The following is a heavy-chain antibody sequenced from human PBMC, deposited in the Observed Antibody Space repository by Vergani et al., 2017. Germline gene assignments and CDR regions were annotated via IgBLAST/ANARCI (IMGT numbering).Heavy chain of an antibody. CDR2: VSYSGTT. Sequence: QLQLQESCPGLVKPSETLSLTCTVSGGSISSNSYYWSWIRQPPGKGLEWIGSVSYSGTTFYNPSLKSRVTVSVDTSKNHFSLKLNSVTAADTDVYYCARDGGEYDKDALDVWGQGTKVTVTS. D-gene: IGHD2-21*01. V-gene: IGHV4-39*02. CDR3: ARDGGEYDKDALDV. CDR1: GGSISSNSYY. J-gene: IGHJ3*01.